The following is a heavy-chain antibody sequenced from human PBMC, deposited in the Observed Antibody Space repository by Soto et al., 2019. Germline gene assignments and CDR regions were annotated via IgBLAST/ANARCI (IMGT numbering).Heavy chain of an antibody. V-gene: IGHV4-59*01. J-gene: IGHJ6*02. CDR1: GGSISSYY. D-gene: IGHD3-10*01. CDR3: ARASMVRGVQDYYYYGMDV. CDR2: IYYSGST. Sequence: PSETLSLTCTVSGGSISSYYWSWIRQPPGKGLEWIGYIYYSGSTNYNPSLKSRVTISVDTSKNRFSLKLSSVTAADTAVYYCARASMVRGVQDYYYYGMDVWGQGTTVTVSS.